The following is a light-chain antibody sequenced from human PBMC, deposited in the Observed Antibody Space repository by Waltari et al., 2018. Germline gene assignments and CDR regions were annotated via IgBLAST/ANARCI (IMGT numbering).Light chain of an antibody. Sequence: QSVLTQPASVSGSPGQSITISCTGTSSDVGKYNYVSWYQHHPGRAPKLIIYDVRERPSGITYRFSGYKSGNTASLTISGLQAEDEADYFCCSYAGYFTVFGGGTHLTVL. CDR1: SSDVGKYNY. J-gene: IGLJ2*01. CDR2: DVR. CDR3: CSYAGYFTV. V-gene: IGLV2-23*02.